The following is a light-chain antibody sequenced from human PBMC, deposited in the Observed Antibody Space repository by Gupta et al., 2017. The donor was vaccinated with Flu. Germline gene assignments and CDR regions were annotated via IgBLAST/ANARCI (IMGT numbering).Light chain of an antibody. J-gene: IGKJ3*01. Sequence: DIQMTQSPSPLSASVGDRVTITCRASQGIRNYLAWYQQKPGEGPKLLIYAASTSQSGVPSRFSGSGSGTDFTLTISSLQPEDVATYYCQKYNSAPLTFGHGTKVDIK. V-gene: IGKV1-27*01. CDR2: AAS. CDR1: QGIRNY. CDR3: QKYNSAPLT.